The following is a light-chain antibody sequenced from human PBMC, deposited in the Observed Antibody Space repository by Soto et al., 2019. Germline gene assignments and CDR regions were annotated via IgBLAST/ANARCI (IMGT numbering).Light chain of an antibody. V-gene: IGLV3-1*01. CDR2: QDS. CDR3: QAWDSSTYV. CDR1: KLGDKY. Sequence: SYELTQPPSVSVSPGQTASITCSGDKLGDKYACWYQQKPGQSPVLVIYQDSKRPSGIPERFSGSNSGNTATLTISGTQAXXXXDYYCQAWDSSTYVFGTGTKLTVL. J-gene: IGLJ1*01.